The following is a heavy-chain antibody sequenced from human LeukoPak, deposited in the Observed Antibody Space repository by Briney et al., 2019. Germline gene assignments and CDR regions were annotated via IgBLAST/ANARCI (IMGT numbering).Heavy chain of an antibody. J-gene: IGHJ4*02. CDR2: IYSGGST. D-gene: IGHD6-13*01. CDR1: GFTVSSNY. CDR3: TREWGAAADY. Sequence: GGSLRLSCAASGFTVSSNYMSWVRQAPGKGLEWVSVIYSGGSTYYADSVKGRLTISRDSSKNTLYLQMDSLRPEDTAVYYCTREWGAAADYWGQGTLVTVSS. V-gene: IGHV3-53*05.